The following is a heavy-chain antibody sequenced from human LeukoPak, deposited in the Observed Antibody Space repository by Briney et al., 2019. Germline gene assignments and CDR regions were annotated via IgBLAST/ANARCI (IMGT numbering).Heavy chain of an antibody. CDR3: AGAPAGGSDWLSPFDY. CDR2: IYYSGST. Sequence: SETLSLTCTVPGVSISSTTLYWGWVCQSPGKGLEWIGTIYYSGSTYYNPSLKSRVTISVDTSKNRFPLRLTSVTAADTAIYYCAGAPAGGSDWLSPFDYWGQGTLVTVSS. D-gene: IGHD3-9*01. V-gene: IGHV4-39*01. J-gene: IGHJ4*02. CDR1: GVSISSTTLY.